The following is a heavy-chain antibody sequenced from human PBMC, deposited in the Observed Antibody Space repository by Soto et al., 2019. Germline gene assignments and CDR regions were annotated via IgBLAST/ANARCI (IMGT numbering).Heavy chain of an antibody. V-gene: IGHV3-48*02. CDR1: GFTFKTYS. CDR2: ISSSSSTI. D-gene: IGHD4-17*01. CDR3: ARDSVTTVTTSSFDY. J-gene: IGHJ4*02. Sequence: EEQLVESGGGLVQPGGSLRLSCVASGFTFKTYSMNWVRQAPGKGLVWVSYISSSSSTIYYTDSVKGRFTISRDNAKNSLYLQMNSLRDEDTSVYYSARDSVTTVTTSSFDYWGQGTRVTVTS.